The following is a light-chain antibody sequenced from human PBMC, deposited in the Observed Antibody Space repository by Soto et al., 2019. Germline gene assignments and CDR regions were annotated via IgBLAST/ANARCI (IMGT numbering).Light chain of an antibody. CDR3: QQTYTTRVYT. Sequence: DILLTQSPTSLSASVGDTVTIACRASQTISINLNWYQHRPAEAPKVLIYGASTLATGAPSRFSGSGVGTDFTLTISSLQLEDFATYYCQQTYTTRVYTFGQGTKLEFK. J-gene: IGKJ2*01. V-gene: IGKV1-39*01. CDR2: GAS. CDR1: QTISIN.